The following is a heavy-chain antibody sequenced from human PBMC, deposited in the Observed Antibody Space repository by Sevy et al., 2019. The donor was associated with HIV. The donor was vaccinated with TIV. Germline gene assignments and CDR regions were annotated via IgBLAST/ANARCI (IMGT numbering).Heavy chain of an antibody. CDR2: INQEGSEI. CDR1: GISISSHW. Sequence: GGSLRLSCVGAGISISSHWMNWVRQSTGKGLEWVTNINQEGSEIYYVGSVKGRFTISRDNARNSGYLQMHSLSVEDSGVYYWARAMGVWGQGTTVTVSS. CDR3: ARAMGV. V-gene: IGHV3-7*04. J-gene: IGHJ6*02.